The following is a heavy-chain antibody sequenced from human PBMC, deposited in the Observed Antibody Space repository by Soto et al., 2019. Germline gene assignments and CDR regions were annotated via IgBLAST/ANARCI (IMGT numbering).Heavy chain of an antibody. J-gene: IGHJ6*02. V-gene: IGHV1-3*01. CDR1: GYSFSTHS. CDR3: ARGKGMEENYYYYGMDV. Sequence: SVKVSCEASGYSFSTHSIHWVRQAPVQGLEWMGWINGGNGNTKYSQKFRDRVTITRDASASTGYMELSSLRSEDTAVYYCARGKGMEENYYYYGMDVWGQGTTVTVSS. D-gene: IGHD1-1*01. CDR2: INGGNGNT.